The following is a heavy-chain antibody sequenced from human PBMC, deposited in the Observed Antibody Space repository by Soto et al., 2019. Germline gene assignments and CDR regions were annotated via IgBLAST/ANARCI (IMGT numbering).Heavy chain of an antibody. CDR2: FRTGGDDGTT. J-gene: IGHJ4*02. V-gene: IGHV3-23*01. CDR3: AKKVNSGPGSQYFDY. CDR1: GFTVSSYS. D-gene: IGHD3-10*01. Sequence: XESLSLSCAASGFTVSSYSMSWVRQAPGKGLEWVSGFRTGGDDGTTYYADSVKGRFTISGDNSKNTLFLQMNSLRAEDTAIYYCAKKVNSGPGSQYFDYWGQGTLVTVSS.